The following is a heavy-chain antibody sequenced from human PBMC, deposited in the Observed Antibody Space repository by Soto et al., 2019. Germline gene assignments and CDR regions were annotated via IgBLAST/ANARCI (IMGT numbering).Heavy chain of an antibody. CDR2: ISYDGSNK. CDR1: GFTFSSYA. J-gene: IGHJ6*02. CDR3: ARDIIDYAPTALGHYYYYYGMDV. V-gene: IGHV3-30-3*01. D-gene: IGHD4-17*01. Sequence: PGGSLRLSCAASGFTFSSYAMHWVRQAPGKGLEWVAVISYDGSNKYYADSVKGRFTISRDNSKNTLYLQMNSLRAEDTAVYYCARDIIDYAPTALGHYYYYYGMDVWGQGTTVTSP.